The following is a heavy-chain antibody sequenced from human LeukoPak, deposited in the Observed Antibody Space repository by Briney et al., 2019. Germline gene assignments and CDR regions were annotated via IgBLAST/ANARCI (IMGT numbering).Heavy chain of an antibody. Sequence: PSETLSLTCTVSGYSISSCHYWGWIRPPPGKGLEWIGSIYHSGSTYYNPYLKSRVTISVDTSNNQFSLKLSSVTAANTAVYYCAGIIVGATSYDYWGQGTLVTVSS. CDR1: GYSISSCHY. J-gene: IGHJ4*02. V-gene: IGHV4-38-2*02. CDR3: AGIIVGATSYDY. CDR2: IYHSGST. D-gene: IGHD1-26*01.